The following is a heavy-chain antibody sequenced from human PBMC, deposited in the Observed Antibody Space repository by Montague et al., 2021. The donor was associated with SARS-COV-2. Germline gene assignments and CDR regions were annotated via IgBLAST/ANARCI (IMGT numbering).Heavy chain of an antibody. CDR3: ARAVSVRRAVNWFDP. Sequence: SETLSLTCTVSGGSMSDHYWAWIRQPPGKGLEWLAYIYYSGGIXSXASXXXRVTMSVDTSKNQFSLKLTSVTAADTAVYYCARAVSVRRAVNWFDPWGQGTPVTVSP. CDR1: GGSMSDHY. D-gene: IGHD3-10*01. J-gene: IGHJ5*02. CDR2: IYYSGGI. V-gene: IGHV4-59*11.